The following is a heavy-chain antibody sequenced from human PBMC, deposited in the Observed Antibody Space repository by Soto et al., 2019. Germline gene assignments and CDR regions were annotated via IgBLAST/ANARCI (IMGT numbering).Heavy chain of an antibody. V-gene: IGHV3-74*01. CDR2: VSSDGSST. D-gene: IGHD4-4*01. CDR3: ARGLPNYSSFDS. CDR1: GFTFSSYW. J-gene: IGHJ4*02. Sequence: EVQLVESGGGLVQPGESLRLSCAASGFTFSSYWMHWIRQAPGKGLVWVSRVSSDGSSTVYANSVKGRLTISRDNAKNTLDLQMKSLSDEDTAVYYCARGLPNYSSFDSWGQGTLVTVSS.